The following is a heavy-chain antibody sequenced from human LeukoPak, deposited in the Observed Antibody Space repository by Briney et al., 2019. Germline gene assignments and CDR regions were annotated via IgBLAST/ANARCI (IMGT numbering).Heavy chain of an antibody. CDR2: ITASGTAM. CDR1: GFTFSSYS. J-gene: IGHJ4*02. CDR3: ARGGPYDYSTYYFDY. V-gene: IGHV3-48*01. Sequence: GGSLRLSCAASGFTFSSYSMNWARQAPGKGLEWVSHITASGTAMFYADSVKGRFTISRDNAKNSLYLQMNSLRAEDTAVYYCARGGPYDYSTYYFDYWGQGTLVTVSS. D-gene: IGHD4-11*01.